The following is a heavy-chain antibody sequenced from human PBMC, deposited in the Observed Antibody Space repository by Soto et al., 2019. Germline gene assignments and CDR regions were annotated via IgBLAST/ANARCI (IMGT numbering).Heavy chain of an antibody. CDR1: GYTFSSYY. J-gene: IGHJ6*03. D-gene: IGHD1-20*01. CDR2: INPSGGST. CDR3: ARNPREYNWNDDYYMDV. V-gene: IGHV1-46*03. Sequence: GASVKVSCKASGYTFSSYYIHWVRQAPGQGLEWMGMINPSGGSTSYAQKFQGRVTMTRDTSTSTVYMELSSLRSEDTAVYYCARNPREYNWNDDYYMDVWGKGTTVTVSS.